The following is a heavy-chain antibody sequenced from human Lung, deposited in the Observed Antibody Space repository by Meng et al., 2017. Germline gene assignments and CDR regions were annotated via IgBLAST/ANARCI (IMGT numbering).Heavy chain of an antibody. J-gene: IGHJ4*02. Sequence: EVQLVESGGGLVKPGGSLSLSCASSGFTFSSYSMTWARQAPGKGLEWDSSISSSSTYADSVKGRFTISRDNAKNSLYLQMNSLRAEDTAVYYCARGRVVVAATPSDYWGQGTLVTVSS. CDR2: ISSSST. CDR3: ARGRVVVAATPSDY. CDR1: GFTFSSYS. D-gene: IGHD2-15*01. V-gene: IGHV3-21*01.